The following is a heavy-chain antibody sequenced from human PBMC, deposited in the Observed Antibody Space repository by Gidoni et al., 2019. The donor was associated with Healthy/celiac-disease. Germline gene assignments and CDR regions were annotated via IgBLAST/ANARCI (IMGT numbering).Heavy chain of an antibody. D-gene: IGHD3-10*01. J-gene: IGHJ3*02. CDR2: IYYSGST. CDR3: ARDLSPMVRGVIWAFDI. CDR1: GGSVSSGSYY. Sequence: QVQVQESGPGLVKPSETLSLTCPVSGGSVSSGSYYWSWIRQPPGKGLEWIGYIYYSGSTNYNPSLKSRVTISVDTSKNQFSLKLSSVTAADTAVYYCARDLSPMVRGVIWAFDIWGQGTMVTVSS. V-gene: IGHV4-61*01.